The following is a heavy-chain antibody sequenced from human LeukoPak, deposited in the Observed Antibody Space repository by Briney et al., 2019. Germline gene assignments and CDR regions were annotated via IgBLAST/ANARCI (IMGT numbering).Heavy chain of an antibody. J-gene: IGHJ4*02. D-gene: IGHD3-3*01. CDR3: AKSYDFWSDPTGGFDY. V-gene: IGHV3-21*01. CDR1: GFTFSHYN. Sequence: GGSLRLSCAASGFTFSHYNMSWVRQAPGKGLEWVSSISSSSSYIYYADSLKGRFTISRDNAKNSLYLQMNSLRAEDTAVYYCAKSYDFWSDPTGGFDYWGQGTLVTVSS. CDR2: ISSSSSYI.